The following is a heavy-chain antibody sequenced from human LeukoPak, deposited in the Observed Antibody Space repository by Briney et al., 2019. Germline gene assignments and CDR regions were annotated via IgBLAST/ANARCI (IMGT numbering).Heavy chain of an antibody. J-gene: IGHJ4*02. CDR2: ISGSGHST. CDR1: GFIFTSYA. D-gene: IGHD5-24*01. Sequence: GGSLRLSCAASGFIFTSYAMSWVRQAPGKGLEWVSGISGSGHSTYRADSVKGRFTISRDNSKNTLYLHMNSLRAEDTAVYYCAKGLSGDFDYWGQGTLVTVSS. V-gene: IGHV3-23*01. CDR3: AKGLSGDFDY.